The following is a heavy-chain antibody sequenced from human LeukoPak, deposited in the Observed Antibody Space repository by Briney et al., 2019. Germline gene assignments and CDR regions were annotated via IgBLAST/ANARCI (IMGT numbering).Heavy chain of an antibody. J-gene: IGHJ4*02. Sequence: GRSLRLSCAASGFTFDDYAMHWVRQAPGKGLEWVSGISWNSGSIGYADSVKGRFTISRDNAKNSLYLRMNSLRAEDTALYYCAKDSSGYFDYWGQGTLVTVSS. CDR2: ISWNSGSI. CDR1: GFTFDDYA. D-gene: IGHD2-15*01. CDR3: AKDSSGYFDY. V-gene: IGHV3-9*01.